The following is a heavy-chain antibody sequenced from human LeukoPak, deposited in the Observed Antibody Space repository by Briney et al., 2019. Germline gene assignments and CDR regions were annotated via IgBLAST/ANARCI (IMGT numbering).Heavy chain of an antibody. CDR1: GFTVSSNY. J-gene: IGHJ3*02. D-gene: IGHD2-15*01. CDR3: ARDRGYCSGGSCWLGAFDI. V-gene: IGHV3-53*01. CDR2: IYSGGST. Sequence: PGGSLRLSCAASGFTVSSNYMSWVRQAPGKGLEWVAVIYSGGSTYYADSVKGRFTISRDNSKNTLYLQMNSLRAEETAVYYCARDRGYCSGGSCWLGAFDIWGQGTMVTVSS.